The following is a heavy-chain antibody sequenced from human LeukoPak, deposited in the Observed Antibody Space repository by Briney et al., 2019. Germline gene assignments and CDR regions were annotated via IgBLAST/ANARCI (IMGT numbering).Heavy chain of an antibody. CDR3: ARDGRWEKPPSC. J-gene: IGHJ4*02. CDR2: IKPDGSEK. V-gene: IGHV3-7*01. D-gene: IGHD2-2*01. CDR1: GFTFSNYW. Sequence: GGSLRLSCAASGFTFSNYWMSWVRQAPGKGLEWVANIKPDGSEKYYVDSVKGRFTISRDNAKNSLFLQMNSLRAEDTAVYYCARDGRWEKPPSCWGQGTLVTVSS.